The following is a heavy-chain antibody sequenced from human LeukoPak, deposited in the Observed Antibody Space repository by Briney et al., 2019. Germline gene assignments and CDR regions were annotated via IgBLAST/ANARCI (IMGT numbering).Heavy chain of an antibody. CDR3: ARAPTYVAYHYYMDV. CDR2: ISAYNGNT. CDR1: GYTFTSYG. D-gene: IGHD3-10*02. J-gene: IGHJ6*03. V-gene: IGHV1-18*01. Sequence: GASVKVSCKASGYTFTSYGISWVRQAPGQGLEWMGWISAYNGNTNYAQKLQGRVTMTTDTSTSTAYMELRSLRSDDTAVYYCARAPTYVAYHYYMDVWGKGTTVTVSS.